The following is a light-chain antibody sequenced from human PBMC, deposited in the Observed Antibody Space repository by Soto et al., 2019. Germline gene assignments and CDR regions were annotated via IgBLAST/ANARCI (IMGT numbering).Light chain of an antibody. Sequence: EIVLTQSPATLSVSAGERVTLSCRASQSVSNNLVWYQQKPGQAPRLLMYGSSIRATGIPARFSGSGSGTEFTLTISSLQSEDFAVYYCQQHNNWPPITFGQGTRLEIK. V-gene: IGKV3-15*01. CDR1: QSVSNN. CDR2: GSS. J-gene: IGKJ5*01. CDR3: QQHNNWPPIT.